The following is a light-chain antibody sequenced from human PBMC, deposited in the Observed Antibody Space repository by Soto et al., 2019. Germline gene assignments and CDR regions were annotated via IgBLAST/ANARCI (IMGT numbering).Light chain of an antibody. J-gene: IGLJ3*02. CDR2: DVN. CDR1: GSDVSNCNF. CDR3: CSYTGSYVVL. V-gene: IGLV2-11*01. Sequence: QSVLTQPRSVSGSPGQSVTISCTGAGSDVSNCNFLSWYQQYPGKAPKVIIYDVNKRPSGVPDRFSGSKSDKAASLTISGLQAEDEADYCCCSYTGSYVVLFGGGTKVTVL.